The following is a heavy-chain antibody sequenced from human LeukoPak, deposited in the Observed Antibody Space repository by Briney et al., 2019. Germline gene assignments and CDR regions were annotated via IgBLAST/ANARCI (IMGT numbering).Heavy chain of an antibody. J-gene: IGHJ4*02. Sequence: GAAVKVSCKASGYTFTSYGIRWVRQAPRQGREWMGWISAYNGNTYYAQKLQGRVTLTTDTTTSTDYIWLRRLRSDDTAVYYCARGPKYYYDSSGYADDYWGQGTLVTVSS. V-gene: IGHV1-18*01. CDR2: ISAYNGNT. D-gene: IGHD3-22*01. CDR1: GYTFTSYG. CDR3: ARGPKYYYDSSGYADDY.